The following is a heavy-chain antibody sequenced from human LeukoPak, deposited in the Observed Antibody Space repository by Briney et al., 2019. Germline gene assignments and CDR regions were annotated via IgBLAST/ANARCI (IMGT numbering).Heavy chain of an antibody. V-gene: IGHV4-38-2*01. CDR2: IYHSGST. CDR3: ARRIVVSPGDDY. D-gene: IGHD1-14*01. J-gene: IGHJ4*02. CDR1: GYSISSGYY. Sequence: SETLSLTCAVSGYSISSGYYWGWIRQPPGKGLEWIGSIYHSGSTYYNPSLKSRVTISVDTSKNQFSLKLSSVTAADTAVYYCARRIVVSPGDDYWGQGTLATVSS.